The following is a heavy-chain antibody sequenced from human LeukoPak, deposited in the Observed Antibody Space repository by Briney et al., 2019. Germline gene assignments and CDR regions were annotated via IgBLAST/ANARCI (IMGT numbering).Heavy chain of an antibody. D-gene: IGHD5-12*01. CDR3: ARGSPVDIVATIY. CDR2: IYPGDSDT. J-gene: IGHJ4*02. V-gene: IGHV5-51*01. Sequence: RGESLKIYCKGSGYSFTSYWIGWVRQMPGKGLEWMGIIYPGDSDTRYSPSFQGQVTISADKSISTAYLQWSSLKASDTAMYYCARGSPVDIVATIYWGQGTLVTVSS. CDR1: GYSFTSYW.